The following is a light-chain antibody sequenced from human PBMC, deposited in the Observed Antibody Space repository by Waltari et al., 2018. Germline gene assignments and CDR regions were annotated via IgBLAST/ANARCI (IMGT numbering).Light chain of an antibody. V-gene: IGKV1-39*01. Sequence: DIQMTQSPSSLSASVGDRVTITCRASQSISTYLNWYQQTPGRAPKVLIYDASRLPSGVPSRFSGSGSGTDFTLTISSLQPEDFATYYCQQSYSSPPWTFGQGTKVEI. J-gene: IGKJ1*01. CDR1: QSISTY. CDR2: DAS. CDR3: QQSYSSPPWT.